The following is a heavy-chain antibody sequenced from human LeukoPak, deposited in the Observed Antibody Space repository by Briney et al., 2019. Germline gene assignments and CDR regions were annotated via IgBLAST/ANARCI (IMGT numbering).Heavy chain of an antibody. J-gene: IGHJ4*02. CDR1: GFSFSTYP. CDR3: AKRVQGNTGPFHC. D-gene: IGHD4-23*01. CDR2: ISGRGDDT. V-gene: IGHV3-23*01. Sequence: GGSLRLSCSASGFSFSTYPMSWVRQAPGKGLEWVSGISGRGDDTYYADSVKGRFTISRDNSKNTLRLQMNSLRDEDTAVYYCAKRVQGNTGPFHCWGQGTLASVSS.